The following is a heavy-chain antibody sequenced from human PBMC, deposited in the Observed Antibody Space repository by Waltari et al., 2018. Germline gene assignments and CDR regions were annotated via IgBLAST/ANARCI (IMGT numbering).Heavy chain of an antibody. D-gene: IGHD2-15*01. Sequence: GMHWVRQAPGKGLEWVAVISYDGSNKYYADSVKGRFTISRDNSKNTLFLQVNSLRVEDTALYYCAKLSGASDAFEIWGQGTTVTVSS. CDR1: G. CDR3: AKLSGASDAFEI. CDR2: ISYDGSNK. J-gene: IGHJ3*02. V-gene: IGHV3-30*18.